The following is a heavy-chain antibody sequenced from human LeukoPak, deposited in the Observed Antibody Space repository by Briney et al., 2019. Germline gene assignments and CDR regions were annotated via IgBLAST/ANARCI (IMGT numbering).Heavy chain of an antibody. V-gene: IGHV3-74*01. D-gene: IGHD3-16*01. J-gene: IGHJ5*02. Sequence: GGSLRLXCAASEFTFSRYWMHWVRQAPGKGLVWVSRINSDGSSTSYADSVKGRFTISRDNAKNTLYLQMNSLRAEDTAVYYCARDYDYVWGSHSYNWFDPWGQGTLVTVSS. CDR3: ARDYDYVWGSHSYNWFDP. CDR1: EFTFSRYW. CDR2: INSDGSST.